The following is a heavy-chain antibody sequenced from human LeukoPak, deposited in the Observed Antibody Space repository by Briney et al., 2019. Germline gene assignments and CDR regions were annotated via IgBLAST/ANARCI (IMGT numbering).Heavy chain of an antibody. J-gene: IGHJ4*02. CDR2: IKQDGSEK. D-gene: IGHD2-15*01. CDR3: ARGSSVVYFDY. Sequence: GGSLRLSCAASGFTFSNAWMSWVRQAPGKGLEWVANIKQDGSEKYYVDSVKGRFTISRDNAKNSLYLQMNSLRAEDTAVYYCARGSSVVYFDYWGQGTLVTVSS. V-gene: IGHV3-7*03. CDR1: GFTFSNAW.